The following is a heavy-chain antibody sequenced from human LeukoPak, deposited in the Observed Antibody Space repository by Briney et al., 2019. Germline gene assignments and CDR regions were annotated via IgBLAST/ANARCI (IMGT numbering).Heavy chain of an antibody. D-gene: IGHD3-10*01. J-gene: IGHJ6*03. V-gene: IGHV3-20*04. CDR1: GFTFDDYG. Sequence: GGSLRLSCAASGFTFDDYGMSWVRQAPGKGLEWVSGINWNGGSTGYADSVKGRFTISRGNAKNSLYLQMNSLRVEDTAVYYCARDRVTMIRGVRILDYYYYYMDVWGKGTTVTISS. CDR2: INWNGGST. CDR3: ARDRVTMIRGVRILDYYYYYMDV.